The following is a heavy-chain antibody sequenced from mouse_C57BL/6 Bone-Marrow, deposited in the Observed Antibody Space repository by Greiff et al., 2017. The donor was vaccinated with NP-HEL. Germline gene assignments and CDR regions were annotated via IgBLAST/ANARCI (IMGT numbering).Heavy chain of an antibody. Sequence: EVKVEESGGGLVQPGGSLKLSCAASGFTFSDYYMYWVRQTPEKRLEWVAYISNGGGSTYYPDTVKGRFTISRDNAKNTLYMQMSRLKSEDTAMYYCARHTHYGSSYEYFDVWGTGTTVTVSS. CDR1: GFTFSDYY. CDR2: ISNGGGST. CDR3: ARHTHYGSSYEYFDV. D-gene: IGHD1-1*01. V-gene: IGHV5-12*01. J-gene: IGHJ1*03.